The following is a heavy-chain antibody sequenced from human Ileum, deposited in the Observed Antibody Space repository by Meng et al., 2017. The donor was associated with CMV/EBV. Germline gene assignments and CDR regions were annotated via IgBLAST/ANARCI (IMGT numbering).Heavy chain of an antibody. D-gene: IGHD1-7*01. Sequence: SGGTFSSYAISWVRQAPGQGLEWMGGIIPIFGTANYAQKFQGRVTITTDESTSTAYMELSSLRSEDTAVYYCARGELELRYYYGMDVWGQGTTVTVSS. J-gene: IGHJ6*02. CDR1: GGTFSSYA. CDR3: ARGELELRYYYGMDV. CDR2: IIPIFGTA. V-gene: IGHV1-69*05.